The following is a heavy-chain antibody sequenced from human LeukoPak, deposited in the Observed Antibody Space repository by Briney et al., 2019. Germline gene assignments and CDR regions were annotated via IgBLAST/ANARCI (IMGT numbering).Heavy chain of an antibody. J-gene: IGHJ4*02. CDR1: GYTFTSYA. CDR2: INTNTGNP. V-gene: IGHV7-4-1*02. Sequence: ASVKVSCKASGYTFTSYAMNWVRQAPGQGLEWMGWINTNTGNPTYAQGFTGRFVFSLDTSVSTAYLQISSLKAEDTAVYYCARASYDFWSGYYFESDYWGQGTLVTVSS. D-gene: IGHD3-3*01. CDR3: ARASYDFWSGYYFESDY.